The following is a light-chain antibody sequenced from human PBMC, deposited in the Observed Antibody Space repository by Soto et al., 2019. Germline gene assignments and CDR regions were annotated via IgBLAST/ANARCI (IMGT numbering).Light chain of an antibody. J-gene: IGKJ4*01. V-gene: IGKV3-20*01. CDR1: QRVSRN. Sequence: IVITQSPATLSVSPVERATLSCRASQRVSRNLAWYQQKPGQAPRLLIYGASTRATGIPDRFSGSGSGTDFTLTISSLEPEDFAVYYCHQYGSSPLTFGGGTKVDIK. CDR3: HQYGSSPLT. CDR2: GAS.